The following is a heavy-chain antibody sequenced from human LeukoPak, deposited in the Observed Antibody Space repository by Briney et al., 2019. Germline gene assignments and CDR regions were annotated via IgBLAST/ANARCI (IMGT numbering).Heavy chain of an antibody. CDR2: IWYDGSNK. D-gene: IGHD2-21*02. Sequence: PGGSLRLSCAASGFTFSSYGMHWVRQAPGKGLEWVAVIWYDGSNKYYADSVKGRFTISRDNSKNTLYLQMNSLRAEDTAVYYCAKDRVTAISYYFDYWGQGTLVTVSS. J-gene: IGHJ4*02. CDR1: GFTFSSYG. V-gene: IGHV3-33*06. CDR3: AKDRVTAISYYFDY.